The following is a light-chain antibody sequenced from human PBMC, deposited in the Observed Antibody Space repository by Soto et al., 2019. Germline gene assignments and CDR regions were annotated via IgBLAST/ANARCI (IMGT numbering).Light chain of an antibody. Sequence: DIPMTQSPSTLSAGVGDRVTITCRASQSISTYINWYQQKAGKAPTLLIYAASSLQSGVPSRFSGGGSGTDFTLTINTLQPEDFATYFCQQCYSSPRTFGQGTQVEIK. J-gene: IGKJ1*01. CDR2: AAS. CDR3: QQCYSSPRT. V-gene: IGKV1-39*01. CDR1: QSISTY.